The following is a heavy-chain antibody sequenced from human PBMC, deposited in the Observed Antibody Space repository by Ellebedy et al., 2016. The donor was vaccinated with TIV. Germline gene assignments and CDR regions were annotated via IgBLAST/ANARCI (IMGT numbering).Heavy chain of an antibody. J-gene: IGHJ4*02. CDR2: ISHDGSSQ. V-gene: IGHV3-30-3*01. CDR1: GFTFSSYA. Sequence: GESLKISCAASGFTFSSYAMSWVRQAPGKGLEWVAVISHDGSSQYYADSVKGRFTISRDNSMTTVYLEMNSLRAEDTALYYCSRDLDKSSGGYGGAAYWGQGTQVTVSS. CDR3: SRDLDKSSGGYGGAAY. D-gene: IGHD6-19*01.